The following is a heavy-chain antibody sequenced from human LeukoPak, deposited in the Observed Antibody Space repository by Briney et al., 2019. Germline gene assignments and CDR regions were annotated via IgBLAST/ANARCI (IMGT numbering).Heavy chain of an antibody. V-gene: IGHV4-39*01. CDR2: ISSSGST. Sequence: SETLSLTCTVSGSSISNSNHYWGWIRQPPGKGLEWIGSISSSGSTYYNPSHKSRVTISVDMSKNQSSLKLTSVTAADTAVYFCARPVTVIRGVGWFDPWGQGTLVTVSS. D-gene: IGHD3-10*01. CDR3: ARPVTVIRGVGWFDP. J-gene: IGHJ5*02. CDR1: GSSISNSNHY.